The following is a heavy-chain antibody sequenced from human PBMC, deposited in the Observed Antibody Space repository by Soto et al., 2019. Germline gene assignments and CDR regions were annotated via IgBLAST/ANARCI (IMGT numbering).Heavy chain of an antibody. CDR3: ARSTITIFGVVPAPNWFDP. J-gene: IGHJ5*02. V-gene: IGHV3-21*01. CDR2: ISSSRSYI. D-gene: IGHD3-3*01. CDR1: GFILSNYN. Sequence: GGSLRLSCAASGFILSNYNMNWVRQAPGKGLEWVSFISSSRSYIYYADSVKGRFTISRDNAKNSLYLQMNSLRAEDTAMYYCARSTITIFGVVPAPNWFDPWGQGTLVTVSS.